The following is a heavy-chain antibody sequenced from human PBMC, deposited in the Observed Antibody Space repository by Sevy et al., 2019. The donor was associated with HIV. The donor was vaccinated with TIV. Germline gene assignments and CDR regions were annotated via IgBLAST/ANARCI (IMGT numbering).Heavy chain of an antibody. J-gene: IGHJ4*02. CDR2: MKEDGSDK. V-gene: IGHV3-7*01. Sequence: GESLKISCAASGFTFSVYWMSWVRQAPGKGLEWVATMKEDGSDKDYVDSVKGRFTISRDNAKNSLYLQMNSLRAEDTAVYDCVREGVGGYSYSLDCWGQGTLVTVSS. CDR3: VREGVGGYSYSLDC. D-gene: IGHD5-18*01. CDR1: GFTFSVYW.